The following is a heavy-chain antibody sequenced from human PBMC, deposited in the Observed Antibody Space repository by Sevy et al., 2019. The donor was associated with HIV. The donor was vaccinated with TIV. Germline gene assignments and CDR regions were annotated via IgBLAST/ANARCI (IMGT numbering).Heavy chain of an antibody. V-gene: IGHV4-61*03. CDR1: GGSVSSGRYY. CDR3: ARHGAVQLAFDMDV. Sequence: SETLSLTCTVSGGSVSSGRYYWSWIRQPPGKGLEWIGYFYDSGRTKYNPSLKSRVTIAVDMPKNLFSLKLTSVTAADTAVYYCARHGAVQLAFDMDVWGQGTRVTVSS. CDR2: FYDSGRT. D-gene: IGHD1-1*01. J-gene: IGHJ6*02.